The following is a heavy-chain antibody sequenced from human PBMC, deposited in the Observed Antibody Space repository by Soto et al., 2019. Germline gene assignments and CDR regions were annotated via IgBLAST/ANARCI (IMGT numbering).Heavy chain of an antibody. CDR3: ARGQYYDFWSGYYSDY. J-gene: IGHJ4*02. D-gene: IGHD3-3*01. CDR2: ISSSSSTI. CDR1: GFTFSSYS. Sequence: EVQLVESGGGLVQPGGSLRLSCAASGFTFSSYSMNWVRQAPGKGLEWVSYISSSSSTIYYADSLKGRFTISRDNAKNSLYLQMNSLRAEDTAVYYCARGQYYDFWSGYYSDYWGQGTLVTVSS. V-gene: IGHV3-48*01.